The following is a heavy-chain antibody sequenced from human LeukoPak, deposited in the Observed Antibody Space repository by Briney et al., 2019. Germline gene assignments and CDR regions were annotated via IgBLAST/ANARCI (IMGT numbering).Heavy chain of an antibody. CDR2: IYPGDSDT. V-gene: IGHV5-51*01. CDR3: ARLHCSSTSCSDPFDY. CDR1: GYSFTSYW. D-gene: IGHD2-2*01. Sequence: GESLKISCKGSGYSFTSYWIGWVRQMPGKGLEWMGIIYPGDSDTRYSPSFQGQVTISADKSISTAYLQWSSLKASDTAMYYCARLHCSSTSCSDPFDYWGQGTLVTVSS. J-gene: IGHJ4*02.